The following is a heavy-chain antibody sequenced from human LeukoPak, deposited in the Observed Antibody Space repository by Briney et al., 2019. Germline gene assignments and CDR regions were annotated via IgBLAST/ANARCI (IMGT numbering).Heavy chain of an antibody. J-gene: IGHJ5*02. Sequence: SETLSLTCAVYGGSFSGYYWSWIRQPPGKGLEWIGEINHSGSTNYNPSLKSRVTISVDTSKNQFSLKLSSVTAADTAVYYCARSIFGYPWFDLWGPGTLVTVSS. V-gene: IGHV4-34*01. CDR3: ARSIFGYPWFDL. D-gene: IGHD3-3*01. CDR2: INHSGST. CDR1: GGSFSGYY.